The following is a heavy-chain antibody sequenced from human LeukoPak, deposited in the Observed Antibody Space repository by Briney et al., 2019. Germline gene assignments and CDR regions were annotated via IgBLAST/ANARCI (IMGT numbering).Heavy chain of an antibody. Sequence: GSSVKVSCEASGGTFSSYAISWVRQAPGQGLEWMGRIIPIFGTANYAQKFQGRVTITTDESTSTAYMELSSLRSEDTAVYYCARLIAAAGSSGFDYWGQGTLVTVSS. V-gene: IGHV1-69*05. J-gene: IGHJ4*02. CDR3: ARLIAAAGSSGFDY. D-gene: IGHD6-13*01. CDR1: GGTFSSYA. CDR2: IIPIFGTA.